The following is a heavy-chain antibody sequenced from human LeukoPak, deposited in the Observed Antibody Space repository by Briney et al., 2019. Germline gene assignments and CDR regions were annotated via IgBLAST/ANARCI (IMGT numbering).Heavy chain of an antibody. CDR3: AKGDYYDSSGYFPLCAFDI. CDR2: ISGSGGST. CDR1: GFTFSSYA. J-gene: IGHJ3*02. D-gene: IGHD3-22*01. V-gene: IGHV3-23*01. Sequence: GGSLRLSCAASGFTFSSYAMSWVRQAPGKGLEWVPAISGSGGSTYYADSVKGRFTISRDNSKNTLYLQMNSLRAEDTAVYYCAKGDYYDSSGYFPLCAFDIWGQGTMVTVSS.